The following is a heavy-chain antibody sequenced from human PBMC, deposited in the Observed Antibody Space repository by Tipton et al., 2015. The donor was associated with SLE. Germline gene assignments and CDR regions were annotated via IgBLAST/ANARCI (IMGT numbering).Heavy chain of an antibody. V-gene: IGHV3-74*01. CDR1: GFTFSSNW. CDR2: INRDGSTT. D-gene: IGHD3-9*01. Sequence: SLRLSCAASGFTFSSNWMHWVRQAPGKGLVWVSQINRDGSTTNYADSVKGRFTISRDNAKNTVYLQMNSLRAEDTAVYFCANDKSYAMDVWGQGTTVTVSS. CDR3: ANDKSYAMDV. J-gene: IGHJ6*02.